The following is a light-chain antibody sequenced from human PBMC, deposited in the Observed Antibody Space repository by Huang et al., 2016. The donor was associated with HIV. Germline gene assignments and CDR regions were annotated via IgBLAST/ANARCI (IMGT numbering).Light chain of an antibody. CDR1: QSVSSN. J-gene: IGKJ1*01. Sequence: EIVMTQSPATLSVSPGQRATLSCRASQSVSSNLAWYQQKPGQAPRLLISGASTRATGVPVRFSGSGSGTEFTLSISSLQSEDFAVYYCQQYNNWPSWTFGQGTKVEIK. CDR2: GAS. CDR3: QQYNNWPSWT. V-gene: IGKV3-15*01.